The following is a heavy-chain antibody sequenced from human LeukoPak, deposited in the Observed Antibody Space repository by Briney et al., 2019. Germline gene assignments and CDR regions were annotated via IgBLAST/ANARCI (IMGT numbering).Heavy chain of an antibody. CDR1: GYTFTGYY. CDR3: ARDSHRGYCSSGSCYSDAFDI. V-gene: IGHV1-2*04. Sequence: ASVKVSCKASGYTFTGYYMHWVRQAPGQGLEWMGWINPNSGGTNYARKFQGWVTMTRDTSIRTAYMELSRLRSDDTAVYYCARDSHRGYCSSGSCYSDAFDIWGQGTVVTVSS. D-gene: IGHD2-15*01. J-gene: IGHJ3*02. CDR2: INPNSGGT.